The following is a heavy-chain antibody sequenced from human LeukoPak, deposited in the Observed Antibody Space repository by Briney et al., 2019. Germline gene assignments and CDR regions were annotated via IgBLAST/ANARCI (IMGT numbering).Heavy chain of an antibody. Sequence: ASVKVSCKASGGTFSSYAISWVRQAPGQGLEWMGIINPSGGSTSYAQKFRGRVTMTRDTSTSTVYMELSSLRSEDTAVYYCARDPYDRRSSSWYPARYFDYWGQGTLVTVSS. J-gene: IGHJ4*02. V-gene: IGHV1-46*01. CDR2: INPSGGST. CDR1: GGTFSSYA. D-gene: IGHD6-13*01. CDR3: ARDPYDRRSSSWYPARYFDY.